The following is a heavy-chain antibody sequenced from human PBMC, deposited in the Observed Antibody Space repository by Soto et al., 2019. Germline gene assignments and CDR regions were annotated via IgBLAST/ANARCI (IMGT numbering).Heavy chain of an antibody. D-gene: IGHD6-13*01. CDR1: GFTFSNFA. CDR2: ISSVGGAT. Sequence: HPGGSLRLSCAASGFTFSNFAMSWVRQAPGEGLEWVSGISSVGGATNYADSVKGRFTISRDNSKNTLYLQMNSLTAEDTALYYCARILASSWYFPNDYWGQGTLVTVSS. V-gene: IGHV3-23*01. J-gene: IGHJ4*02. CDR3: ARILASSWYFPNDY.